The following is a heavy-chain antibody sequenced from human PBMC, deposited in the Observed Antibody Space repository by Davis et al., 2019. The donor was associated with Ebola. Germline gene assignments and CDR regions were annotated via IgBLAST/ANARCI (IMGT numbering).Heavy chain of an antibody. CDR1: GFTFSSYW. CDR2: IKQDGSEK. D-gene: IGHD1-1*01. CDR3: ARDRANWNLPFDY. V-gene: IGHV3-7*01. Sequence: GESLKISCAASGFTFSSYWVSWVRQAPGKGLEWVANIKQDGSEKYYVDSVKGRFTISRDNAKNSLYLQMNSLRDEDTAVYYCARDRANWNLPFDYWGQGTLVTVSS. J-gene: IGHJ4*02.